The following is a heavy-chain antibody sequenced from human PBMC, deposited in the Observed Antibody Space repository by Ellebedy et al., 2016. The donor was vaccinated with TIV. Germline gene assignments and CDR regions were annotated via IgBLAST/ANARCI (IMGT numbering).Heavy chain of an antibody. CDR2: TTTDGSYT. Sequence: GGSLRLXXATSGFTFSDYYMTWIRQAPGKGLEWVSYTTTDGSYTNYADSVTGRFTASRDNDRNSLFLQMNSLRADDTAVYYCARGEVRASRDYYSYDMDVWGRGTTVTVSS. CDR1: GFTFSDYY. D-gene: IGHD5-24*01. V-gene: IGHV3-11*06. CDR3: ARGEVRASRDYYSYDMDV. J-gene: IGHJ6*02.